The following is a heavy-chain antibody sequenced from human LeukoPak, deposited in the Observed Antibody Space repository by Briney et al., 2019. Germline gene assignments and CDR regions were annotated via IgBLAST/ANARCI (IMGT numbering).Heavy chain of an antibody. CDR3: AREKYCGGDCYPQTSGYFDY. V-gene: IGHV4-59*01. D-gene: IGHD2-21*02. CDR1: GGSLSSYY. J-gene: IGHJ4*02. CDR2: IYYSGRT. Sequence: KPSGAPSLTWTGSGGSLSSYYWSWIRQPPGEGLGGVGDIYYSGRTNYNPSLKSRVTISVDTSKNQFSLKLSSVTAADTAVYYCAREKYCGGDCYPQTSGYFDYWGQGTLVTVSS.